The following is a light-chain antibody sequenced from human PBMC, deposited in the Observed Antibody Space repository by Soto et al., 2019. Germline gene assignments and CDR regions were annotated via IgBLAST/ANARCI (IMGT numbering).Light chain of an antibody. Sequence: QSALTQPRSVSGSPGQSVTISCTGTSSGYNYVSWYQQHPGKAPKLMIYDVSKRPSGVPDRFSGSKSGNTASLTISGLQAEDEADYYCCSYAGSYTLGVFGGGTKLTVL. V-gene: IGLV2-11*01. CDR2: DVS. CDR1: SSGYNY. CDR3: CSYAGSYTLGV. J-gene: IGLJ3*02.